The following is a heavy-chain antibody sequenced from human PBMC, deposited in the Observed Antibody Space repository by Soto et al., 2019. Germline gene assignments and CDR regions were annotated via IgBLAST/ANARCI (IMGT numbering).Heavy chain of an antibody. CDR2: IIPIFGTA. V-gene: IGHV1-69*13. Sequence: SVKVSCKASGGTFSSYAISWVRQAPGQGLEWMGGIIPIFGTANYAQKFQGRVTITADESTSTAYMELSSLRSEDTAVYYCARGIAAAGRLDYWGQGTLVTVSS. J-gene: IGHJ4*02. D-gene: IGHD6-13*01. CDR1: GGTFSSYA. CDR3: ARGIAAAGRLDY.